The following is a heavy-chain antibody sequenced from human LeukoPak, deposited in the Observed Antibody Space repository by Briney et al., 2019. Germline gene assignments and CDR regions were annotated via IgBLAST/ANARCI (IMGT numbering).Heavy chain of an antibody. CDR1: GYTFTGYY. V-gene: IGHV1-46*01. CDR2: INPSGGST. CDR3: AKGIRITIFGVAPRWFDP. D-gene: IGHD3-3*01. Sequence: ASVKVSCKASGYTFTGYYMHWVRQAPGQGLEWMGIINPSGGSTSYAQKFQGRVTMTRDTSTSTVYMELSSLRSEDTAVYYCAKGIRITIFGVAPRWFDPWGQGTLVTVSS. J-gene: IGHJ5*02.